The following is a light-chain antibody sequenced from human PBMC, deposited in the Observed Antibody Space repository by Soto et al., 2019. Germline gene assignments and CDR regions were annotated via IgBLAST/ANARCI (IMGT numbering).Light chain of an antibody. J-gene: IGKJ1*01. V-gene: IGKV3-11*01. CDR2: DAS. CDR3: QQRSNWPWT. CDR1: QSVSSY. Sequence: EIVLTQSPATLSLSSGERATLSCRASQSVSSYLAWYQRKPGQAPRLLIYDASNRATGIPARFSGSGSGTDFTLTISSLEPEDFAVYYCQQRSNWPWTFGQGTKVEIK.